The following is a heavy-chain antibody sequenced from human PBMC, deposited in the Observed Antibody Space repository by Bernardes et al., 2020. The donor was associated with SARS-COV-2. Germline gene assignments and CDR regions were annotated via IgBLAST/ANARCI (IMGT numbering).Heavy chain of an antibody. Sequence: SEPLSLTCTVSGGSVSSGRFYWRWRLQPPGKGLEWIGDIYYSGSTNYNPSLKSRVTISVDTSKNQFSLKLTSVTAADTAVYYCARLGYSYYWEIDYWGQGTMVTVSS. V-gene: IGHV4-61*01. CDR3: ARLGYSYYWEIDY. J-gene: IGHJ4*02. CDR1: GGSVSSGRFY. D-gene: IGHD5-18*01. CDR2: IYYSGST.